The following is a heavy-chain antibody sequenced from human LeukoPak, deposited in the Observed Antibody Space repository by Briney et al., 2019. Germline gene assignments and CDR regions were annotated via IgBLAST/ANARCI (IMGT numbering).Heavy chain of an antibody. D-gene: IGHD1-26*01. CDR2: FDPEDGET. Sequence: ASVKVSCKVSGYTLTELSMHWVRQAPGKGLERMGGFDPEDGETIYAQKFQGRVTITEDTSTDTAYMELSSLRSEDTAVYYCATARVGAELDYWGQGTLVTVSS. CDR1: GYTLTELS. V-gene: IGHV1-24*01. CDR3: ATARVGAELDY. J-gene: IGHJ4*02.